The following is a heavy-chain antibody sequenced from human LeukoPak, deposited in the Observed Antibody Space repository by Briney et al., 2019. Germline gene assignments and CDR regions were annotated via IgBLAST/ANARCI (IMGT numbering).Heavy chain of an antibody. V-gene: IGHV4-59*01. CDR1: GDSIRSYY. CDR3: ARVGPLPSGSKLRFLEWLTKRTADNWFDP. CDR2: IYYSGSP. Sequence: SETLSLTCTVSGDSIRSYYWSWIRQPPGKGLEWIGYIYYSGSPKYNPSLKSRVTISVDTSKNQFSLKLSSVTAADTAVYYCARVGPLPSGSKLRFLEWLTKRTADNWFDPWGQGTLVTVSS. J-gene: IGHJ5*02. D-gene: IGHD3-3*01.